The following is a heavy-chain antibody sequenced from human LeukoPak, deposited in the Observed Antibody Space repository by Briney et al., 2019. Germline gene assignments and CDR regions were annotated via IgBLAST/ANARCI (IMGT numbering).Heavy chain of an antibody. CDR1: GGSISSGSYD. CDR3: ARGGRYYDSSGYPDY. D-gene: IGHD3-22*01. Sequence: SETLSLTCTVSGGSISSGSYDWSWIRQPAGKGLEWIGRIYTSGSTNYNPSLKSRVTISVDTSKNQFSLKLSSVTAADTAVYYCARGGRYYDSSGYPDYWGQGTLVTVSS. J-gene: IGHJ4*02. V-gene: IGHV4-61*02. CDR2: IYTSGST.